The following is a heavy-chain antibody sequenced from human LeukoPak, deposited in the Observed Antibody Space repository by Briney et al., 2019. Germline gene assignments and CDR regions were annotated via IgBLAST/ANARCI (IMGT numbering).Heavy chain of an antibody. CDR2: IYYSGST. D-gene: IGHD3-3*01. CDR1: GGSISSYY. J-gene: IGHJ4*02. V-gene: IGHV4-59*01. Sequence: SETLSFTCTVSGGSISSYYWSWIRQPPGKGLEWIGYIYYSGSTNYNPSLKSRVTISVDTSKNQFSLKLSSVTAADTAVYYCARGGAKGAIFRATAIDYWGQGTLVTVSS. CDR3: ARGGAKGAIFRATAIDY.